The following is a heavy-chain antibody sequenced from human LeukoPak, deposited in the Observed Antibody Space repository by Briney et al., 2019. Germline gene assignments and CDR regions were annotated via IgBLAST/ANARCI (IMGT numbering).Heavy chain of an antibody. CDR2: INWNGGST. J-gene: IGHJ3*02. CDR3: ARDRTMVRGVIIRSAFDI. Sequence: TGGSLRLSCAASGFTFDDYGMSWVRQAPGKGLEWVSGINWNGGSTGYADSVKGRVTISRDNAKNSLYLQMNSLRAEYTALYYCARDRTMVRGVIIRSAFDIWGQGTMVTVSS. CDR1: GFTFDDYG. D-gene: IGHD3-10*01. V-gene: IGHV3-20*04.